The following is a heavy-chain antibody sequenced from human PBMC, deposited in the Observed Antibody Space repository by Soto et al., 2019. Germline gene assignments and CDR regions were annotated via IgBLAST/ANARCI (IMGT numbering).Heavy chain of an antibody. V-gene: IGHV3-30*18. CDR1: GFTFSNYG. CDR3: AKDFESGTYGYVQTGAFDI. D-gene: IGHD5-18*01. Sequence: QVQLVESGGGVVQPGRSLRLSCAASGFTFSNYGIHWVRQAPGKGLEWVAVISFDGSNKYYGDSVKGRFTISRDNSQNRMYLQMNSLRPEDTAVYYCAKDFESGTYGYVQTGAFDIWGQGTMVNVYS. CDR2: ISFDGSNK. J-gene: IGHJ3*02.